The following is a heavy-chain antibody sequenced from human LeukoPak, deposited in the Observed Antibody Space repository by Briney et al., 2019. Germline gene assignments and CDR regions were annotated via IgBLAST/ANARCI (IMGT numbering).Heavy chain of an antibody. CDR3: AKNYYDSSGYYSDEYFEH. CDR1: GFTFSSYA. D-gene: IGHD3-22*01. CDR2: ISGSGGST. J-gene: IGHJ1*01. Sequence: GGSLRLSCAASGFTFSSYAMSWVRQAPGKGLEWVSAISGSGGSTYYADSVKGRFTISRDNSKNTLYLQMNSLRAEDTAVYHCAKNYYDSSGYYSDEYFEHWGQGTLVTVSS. V-gene: IGHV3-23*01.